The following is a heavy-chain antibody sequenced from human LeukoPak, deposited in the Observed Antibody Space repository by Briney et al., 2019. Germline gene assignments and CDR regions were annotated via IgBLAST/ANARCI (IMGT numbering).Heavy chain of an antibody. CDR2: VNPSGGST. Sequence: GASEKLSCKASGYTFTSYYLHWVRRAPGQGLEWMGMVNPSGGSTSYAQKFQGRVTMTRDTSTTTVYMELSSLRSDDTAVFYCARRHKHYYQIDYWGQGTLVTVSS. J-gene: IGHJ4*02. D-gene: IGHD1-26*01. V-gene: IGHV1-46*01. CDR1: GYTFTSYY. CDR3: ARRHKHYYQIDY.